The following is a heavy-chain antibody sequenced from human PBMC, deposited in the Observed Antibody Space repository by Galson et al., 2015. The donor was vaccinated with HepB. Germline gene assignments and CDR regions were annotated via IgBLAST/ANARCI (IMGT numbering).Heavy chain of an antibody. CDR3: ARDLSSRDHYMDV. J-gene: IGHJ6*03. D-gene: IGHD6-6*01. CDR1: GGSISSGGYY. V-gene: IGHV4-31*03. CDR2: IYYSGST. Sequence: TLSLTCTVSGGSISSGGYYWSWIRQHPGKGLEWIGYIYYSGSTYYNPSLKSRVTISVDTSKNQFSLKLSSVTAADTAVYYCARDLSSRDHYMDVWGKGTTVTVSS.